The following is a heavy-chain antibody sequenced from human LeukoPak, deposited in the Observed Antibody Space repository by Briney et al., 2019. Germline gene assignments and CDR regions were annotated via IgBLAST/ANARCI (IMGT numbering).Heavy chain of an antibody. D-gene: IGHD3-3*01. CDR2: IYYSGST. V-gene: IGHV4-59*01. CDR1: GGSISSYY. J-gene: IGHJ4*02. Sequence: SETLSLTCTVSGGSISSYYWSWIRQPPGKGLEWIGYIYYSGSTNYNPSLKSRVTISVDTSKNQFSLKLSSVTAADTAVYYCARHDFWSGWVSYWGQGTLVTVSS. CDR3: ARHDFWSGWVSY.